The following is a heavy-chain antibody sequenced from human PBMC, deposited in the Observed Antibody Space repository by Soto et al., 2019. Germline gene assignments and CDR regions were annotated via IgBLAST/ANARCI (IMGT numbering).Heavy chain of an antibody. J-gene: IGHJ6*02. CDR3: ARDIDLGNYYYGMDV. Sequence: ASVKVSCKASGYTFTGYYMHWVRQAPGQGLEWMGWINPNSGGTNYAQKFQGRVTMTRDTSISTAYMELSRLRSDDTAMYYCARDIDLGNYYYGMDVWGQGTTVTVSS. D-gene: IGHD3-16*01. CDR2: INPNSGGT. V-gene: IGHV1-2*02. CDR1: GYTFTGYY.